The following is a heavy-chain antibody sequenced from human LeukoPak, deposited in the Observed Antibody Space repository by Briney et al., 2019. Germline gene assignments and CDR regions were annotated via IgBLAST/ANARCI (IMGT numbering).Heavy chain of an antibody. CDR1: GFIFEDYS. CDR2: ISWDATST. J-gene: IGHJ5*01. Sequence: GGSLRLSCSASGFIFEDYSMDWVRQAPGKGLEWVSLISWDATSTYYADPVRGRFTISRDNSKDSLFLQMNSLGTEDTAFYHCVKDGVAKSYGYNWFDSWGQGTLVTVSS. D-gene: IGHD3-16*02. V-gene: IGHV3-43*01. CDR3: VKDGVAKSYGYNWFDS.